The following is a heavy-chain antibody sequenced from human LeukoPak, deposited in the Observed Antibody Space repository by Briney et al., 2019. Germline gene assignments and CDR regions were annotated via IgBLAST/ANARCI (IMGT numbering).Heavy chain of an antibody. CDR1: GGSFSGYY. CDR3: ARITKDIVVVPAAIQTYYYYYYGMDV. V-gene: IGHV4-34*09. D-gene: IGHD2-2*01. Sequence: SETLSLTCAVYGGSFSGYYWSWIRQPPGKGLEWIGEINHSGSTYYNPSLKSRVTISVDTSKNQFSLKLSSVTAADTAVYYCARITKDIVVVPAAIQTYYYYYYGMDVWGQGTTVTVSS. J-gene: IGHJ6*02. CDR2: INHSGST.